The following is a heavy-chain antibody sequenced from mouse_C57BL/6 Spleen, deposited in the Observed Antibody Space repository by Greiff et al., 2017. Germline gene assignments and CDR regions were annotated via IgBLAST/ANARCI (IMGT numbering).Heavy chain of an antibody. CDR1: GYAFSSSW. V-gene: IGHV1-82*01. Sequence: VQLQQSGPELVKPGASVKISCKASGYAFSSSWMNWVKQRPGKGLEWIGRIYPGDGDTNYNGKFKGKATLTADKSSSTAYMQLSSLTSEDSAVYFCAREGAYYSNYGYFDYWGQGTTLTVSS. J-gene: IGHJ2*01. D-gene: IGHD2-5*01. CDR2: IYPGDGDT. CDR3: AREGAYYSNYGYFDY.